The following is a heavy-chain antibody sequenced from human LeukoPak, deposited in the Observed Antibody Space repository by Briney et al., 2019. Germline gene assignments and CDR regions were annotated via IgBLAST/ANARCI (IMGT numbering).Heavy chain of an antibody. Sequence: HGGSLKISCKGSGYSFTSYWISWVRQMPGKGLEWMGRIDPSDSYSNYSPSFQGHVTISADKATNTAYLRWSSLKASDSAMYYCAREPMVRGVNIDYWGQGTLVTVSS. J-gene: IGHJ4*02. CDR3: AREPMVRGVNIDY. V-gene: IGHV5-10-1*01. CDR2: IDPSDSYS. CDR1: GYSFTSYW. D-gene: IGHD3-10*01.